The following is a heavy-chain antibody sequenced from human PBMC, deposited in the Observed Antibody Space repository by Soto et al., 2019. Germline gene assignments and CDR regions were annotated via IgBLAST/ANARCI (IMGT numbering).Heavy chain of an antibody. D-gene: IGHD3-22*01. V-gene: IGHV3-74*01. CDR3: ARDRRGYYYDSSGYAFDI. J-gene: IGHJ3*02. CDR1: GFTFRSNW. Sequence: EVQLVESGGGLVQPGGSLRLSCAASGFTFRSNWMHWVRQAPGKGLVWVSRINSDGSSTSYADSVKGRFTISRDNAKNTLYLQMNSLRAEDTAVYYCARDRRGYYYDSSGYAFDIWGQGTMVTVSS. CDR2: INSDGSST.